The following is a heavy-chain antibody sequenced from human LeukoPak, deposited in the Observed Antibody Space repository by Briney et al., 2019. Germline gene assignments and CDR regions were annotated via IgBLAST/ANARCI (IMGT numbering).Heavy chain of an antibody. CDR1: GFTFSSYE. CDR2: ISSSGSTI. J-gene: IGHJ4*02. D-gene: IGHD6-19*01. CDR3: ARDLAQWLVLGY. V-gene: IGHV3-48*03. Sequence: GGSLRLSCAASGFTFSSYEMNWVRQAPGKGLEWVSYISSSGSTIYYADSVKGRFTISRDNAKNSLYLQMNSLRAEDTAVYYCARDLAQWLVLGYWGQGTLVTVSS.